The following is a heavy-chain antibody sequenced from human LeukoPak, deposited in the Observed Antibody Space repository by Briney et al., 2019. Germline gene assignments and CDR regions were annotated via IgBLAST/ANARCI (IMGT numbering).Heavy chain of an antibody. Sequence: SETLSLTCTVSGGSISSYYWSWIRQPPGKGLEWIGYIYYSGSTNYNPSLKSRVTISVDTSKNQFSLKLSSVTAADTAVYYCARDRGRGYCSGGSCPRRSWFDPWGQGTLVTVSS. J-gene: IGHJ5*02. CDR2: IYYSGST. V-gene: IGHV4-59*01. CDR3: ARDRGRGYCSGGSCPRRSWFDP. D-gene: IGHD2-15*01. CDR1: GGSISSYY.